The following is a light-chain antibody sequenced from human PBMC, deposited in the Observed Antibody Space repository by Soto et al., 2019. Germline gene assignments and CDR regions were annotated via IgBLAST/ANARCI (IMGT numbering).Light chain of an antibody. Sequence: TQSPDTLSLSPGERATLSCRASQSVSSSYLAWYQQRPGQAPRLLIYGASSRATGIPDRFSGSGSGTEFTLTISRLEPEDFTVYYCHHYETFGQGTKVDIK. J-gene: IGKJ1*01. CDR3: HHYET. CDR2: GAS. V-gene: IGKV3-20*01. CDR1: QSVSSSY.